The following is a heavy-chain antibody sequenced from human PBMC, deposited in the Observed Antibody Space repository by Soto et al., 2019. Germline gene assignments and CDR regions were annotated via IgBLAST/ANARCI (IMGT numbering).Heavy chain of an antibody. CDR1: GYTFTNYY. J-gene: IGHJ6*02. CDR3: ARATDPVTTGGSYGMDV. Sequence: ASVKVSCKASGYTFTNYYMHWVRQAPGQGLEWMGIINPTGGSTTYEQKFQGRVTITRDTSTSTVYMELSSLRSEDTAVYYCARATDPVTTGGSYGMDVWGQGTMVNVSS. D-gene: IGHD4-17*01. CDR2: INPTGGST. V-gene: IGHV1-46*01.